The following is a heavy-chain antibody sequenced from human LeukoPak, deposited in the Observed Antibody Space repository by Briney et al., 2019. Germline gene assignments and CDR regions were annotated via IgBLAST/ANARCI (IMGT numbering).Heavy chain of an antibody. CDR3: ARDLRNYGSGTYWYFDL. CDR1: GGTFSSYA. J-gene: IGHJ2*01. Sequence: EASVKVSCKASGGTFSSYAISWVRQAPGQGLEWMGVIIPIFGTANYAQKFQGRVTITADESTSTAYMELSSLRSEDTAVYYCARDLRNYGSGTYWYFDLWGCGTVVTVSS. CDR2: IIPIFGTA. V-gene: IGHV1-69*01. D-gene: IGHD3-10*01.